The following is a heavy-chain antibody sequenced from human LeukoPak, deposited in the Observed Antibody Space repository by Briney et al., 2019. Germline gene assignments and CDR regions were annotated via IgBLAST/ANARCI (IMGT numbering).Heavy chain of an antibody. CDR2: INPSGGST. CDR1: RYTFTSYY. Sequence: ASAKDSCKQSRYTFTSYYMHWVPHAPGQGLEWRGIINPSGGSTSYAQKFQGRVTMTRDTSTSTAYMELSSLRSEDTAVYYCAGWTRIVGWGPGWCDAWGQGTLVTVSS. CDR3: AGWTRIVGWGPGWCDA. J-gene: IGHJ5*02. V-gene: IGHV1-46*01. D-gene: IGHD2-21*02.